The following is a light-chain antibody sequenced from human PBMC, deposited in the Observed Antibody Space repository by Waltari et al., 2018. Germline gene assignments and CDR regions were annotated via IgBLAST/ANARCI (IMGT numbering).Light chain of an antibody. CDR1: QSVTSY. V-gene: IGKV1-8*01. Sequence: AIRMTQSPSSFSASTGDTVTITCRANQSVTSYLAWYQQKPGRAPKLLLYAVSTLQSGVPSRFTGGGSETDFTLTINCLQSDDFATYYCQQYYSYSYTFGQGTKLEI. J-gene: IGKJ2*01. CDR2: AVS. CDR3: QQYYSYSYT.